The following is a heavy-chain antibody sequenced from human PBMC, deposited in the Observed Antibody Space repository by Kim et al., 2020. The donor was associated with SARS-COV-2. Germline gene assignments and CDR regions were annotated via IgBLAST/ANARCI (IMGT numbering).Heavy chain of an antibody. D-gene: IGHD6-13*01. Sequence: ASVKVSCKASGYTFTGYYMHWVRQAPGQGLEWMGWINPNSGGTNYAQKFQGWVTMTRDTSISTAYMELSRLRSDDTAVYYCARELIAAAGNGMDVWGQGTTVTVSS. CDR2: INPNSGGT. CDR3: ARELIAAAGNGMDV. J-gene: IGHJ6*02. V-gene: IGHV1-2*04. CDR1: GYTFTGYY.